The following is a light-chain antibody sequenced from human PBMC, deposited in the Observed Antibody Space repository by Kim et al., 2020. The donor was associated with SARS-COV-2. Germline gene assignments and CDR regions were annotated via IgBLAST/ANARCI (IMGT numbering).Light chain of an antibody. Sequence: VSPGAGATPSCRAVPSVSSSLAWYQQKPGQAPRLLIYGASTRATGIPARFSGSGSGTEFTLTISSLQSEDFAVYYCQQYNNWPLTFGGGTKVDIK. CDR1: PSVSSS. CDR2: GAS. CDR3: QQYNNWPLT. V-gene: IGKV3-15*01. J-gene: IGKJ4*01.